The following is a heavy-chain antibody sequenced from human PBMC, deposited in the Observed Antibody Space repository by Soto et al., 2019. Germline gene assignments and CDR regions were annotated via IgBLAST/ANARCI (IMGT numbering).Heavy chain of an antibody. J-gene: IGHJ4*02. CDR1: GGTFSSYA. D-gene: IGHD5-12*01. CDR2: SIPIFGTA. Sequence: QVQLLQSGAEVKKPGSSVKVSCKASGGTFSSYAISWVRQAPGQGLEWMGGSIPIFGTANYAQKFQGRVTITADESTSTAYMELRSLRSEDTAVYYCARVLSNGYDPSFDDWGQGTLVTVSS. CDR3: ARVLSNGYDPSFDD. V-gene: IGHV1-69*01.